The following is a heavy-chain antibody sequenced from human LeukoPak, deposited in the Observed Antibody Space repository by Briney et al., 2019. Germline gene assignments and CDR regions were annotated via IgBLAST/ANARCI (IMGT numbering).Heavy chain of an antibody. CDR3: ARGQPSSTVSLGNWFDP. V-gene: IGHV4-34*01. Sequence: SETLSLTCAVYGGSFSGYYWSWIRQPPGKGLEWIGEINHSGSTNYNPSLKSRVTISVDTSKNQFSLELSSVTAADTAVYYCARGQPSSTVSLGNWFDPWGQGTLVTVSP. J-gene: IGHJ5*02. CDR1: GGSFSGYY. CDR2: INHSGST. D-gene: IGHD4-11*01.